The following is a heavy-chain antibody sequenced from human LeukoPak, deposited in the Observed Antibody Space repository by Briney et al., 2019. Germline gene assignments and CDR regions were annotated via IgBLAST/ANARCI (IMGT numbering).Heavy chain of an antibody. CDR2: INHSGST. D-gene: IGHD3-16*02. CDR1: GGSFSGYY. J-gene: IGHJ6*04. CDR3: ARASYYDYVWGSYRQTYYYYGMDV. V-gene: IGHV4-34*01. Sequence: SETLSLTCAVYGGSFSGYYWSWIRQPPGKGLEWIGEINHSGSTNYNPSLKSRVTISVDTSKNQFSLKLSSVTAADTAVYYYARASYYDYVWGSYRQTYYYYGMDVWGKGTTVTVSS.